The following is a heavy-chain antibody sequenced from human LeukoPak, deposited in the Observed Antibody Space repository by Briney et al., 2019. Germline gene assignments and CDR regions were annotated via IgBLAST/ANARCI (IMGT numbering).Heavy chain of an antibody. CDR1: EFTFSSYS. CDR2: ISSSSSYI. J-gene: IGHJ4*02. Sequence: PVGSLRLSCAASEFTFSSYSMNWVRQAPGKGLEWVSSISSSSSYIYYADSVKGRFTISRDNAKNSLYLQMNSLRAEDTAVYYCARTPILLQKLPEPFCDYWGQGTLVTVSS. CDR3: ARTPILLQKLPEPFCDY. D-gene: IGHD2-21*01. V-gene: IGHV3-21*01.